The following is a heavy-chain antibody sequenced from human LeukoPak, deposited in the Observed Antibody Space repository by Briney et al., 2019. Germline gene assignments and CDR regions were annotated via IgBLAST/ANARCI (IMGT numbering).Heavy chain of an antibody. V-gene: IGHV3-30*04. Sequence: QTGGSLRLSCAASGFTFSSYAMHWVRQAPGKGLEWVAVISYDGSNKYYADSVKGRFTISRDNSKNTLYLQMNSLRAEDTAVYYCAKGGMTSGWKGGVFDIWGQGTLVIVSS. J-gene: IGHJ3*02. CDR3: AKGGMTSGWKGGVFDI. CDR1: GFTFSSYA. D-gene: IGHD6-19*01. CDR2: ISYDGSNK.